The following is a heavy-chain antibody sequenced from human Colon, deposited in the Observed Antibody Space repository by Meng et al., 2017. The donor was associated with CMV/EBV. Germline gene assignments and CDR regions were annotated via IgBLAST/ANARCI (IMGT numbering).Heavy chain of an antibody. CDR3: ARPHLSSSPSVVAFDI. J-gene: IGHJ3*02. D-gene: IGHD6-6*01. CDR2: INPNSGGT. V-gene: IGHV1-2*02. Sequence: ASVKVSCKASGYSFTDYYMHWVRQAPGQGLEWMGWINPNSGGTNYAQKFQGRVTMTRDTSTSTVYMELSSLRSEDTAVYYCARPHLSSSPSVVAFDIWGQGTMVTVSS. CDR1: GYSFTDYY.